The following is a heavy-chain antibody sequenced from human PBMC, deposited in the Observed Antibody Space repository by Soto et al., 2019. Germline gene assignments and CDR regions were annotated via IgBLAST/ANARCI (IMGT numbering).Heavy chain of an antibody. J-gene: IGHJ4*02. D-gene: IGHD3-10*01. CDR2: IKSKTDGGTT. CDR1: GFTFSNAL. CDR3: TSSMVRAEADY. V-gene: IGHV3-15*01. Sequence: PGGSLRLSCAASGFTFSNALMSWVRQAPGKGLEWVGRIKSKTDGGTTDYAAPVKGRFTISRDDSKNTLYLQMNSLKTEDTAVYYCTSSMVRAEADYWGQGTLVTVSS.